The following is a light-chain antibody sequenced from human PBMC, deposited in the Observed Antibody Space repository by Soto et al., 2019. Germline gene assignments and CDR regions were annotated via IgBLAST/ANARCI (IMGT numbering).Light chain of an antibody. J-gene: IGLJ1*01. CDR1: NIGSES. V-gene: IGLV3-21*04. CDR2: YDS. CDR3: QVWDTTTKHPV. Sequence: SYELIQPPSVSLAPGKTARITCEGDNIGSESVHWYQQRPGQAPVLVIYYDSDRPAGIPERLSGSKSGKTATLTIARVDAGDEADYYCQVWDTTTKHPVFGTGTKLTVL.